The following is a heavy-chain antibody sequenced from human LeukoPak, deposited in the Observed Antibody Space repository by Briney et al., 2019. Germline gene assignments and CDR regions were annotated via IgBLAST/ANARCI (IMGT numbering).Heavy chain of an antibody. V-gene: IGHV3-30*02. J-gene: IGHJ4*02. CDR2: IRYDGSNK. D-gene: IGHD6-19*01. CDR1: GFTFSSYW. CDR3: AKDTAGWYGDYYFDY. Sequence: GGSLRLSCAASGFTFSSYWMSWVRQAPGKRLEWVAFIRYDGSNKYYADSVKGRFTISRDNSKNTLYLQMNSLRAEDTAVYYCAKDTAGWYGDYYFDYWGQGTLVTVSS.